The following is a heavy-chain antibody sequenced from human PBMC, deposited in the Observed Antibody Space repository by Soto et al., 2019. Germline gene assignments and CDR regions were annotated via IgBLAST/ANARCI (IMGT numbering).Heavy chain of an antibody. CDR3: ARDLGTAIVVGPAASNWFDP. V-gene: IGHV1-18*01. CDR1: GYTFTSYG. D-gene: IGHD2-2*01. J-gene: IGHJ5*02. CDR2: ISAYNGNT. Sequence: QVQLVQSGAEVKKPGASVKVSCKASGYTFTSYGISWVRQAPGQGLEWMGWISAYNGNTNYAQKLQGRVTMTPDTPTSTAYMELRSLRTDDTAVYYCARDLGTAIVVGPAASNWFDPWGQGTLVTVSS.